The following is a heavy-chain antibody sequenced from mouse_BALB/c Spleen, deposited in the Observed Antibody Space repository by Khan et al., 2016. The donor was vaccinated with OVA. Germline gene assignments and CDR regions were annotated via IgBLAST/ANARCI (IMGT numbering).Heavy chain of an antibody. CDR2: INPSTDYT. Sequence: QVQLKQSGTELAKPGASVKMSCKASGYTFISYWMHWVQQRPGQGLEWIGYINPSTDYTEYNQKFKDKATLTTDKSSNTAYMQLSSLTSEDSAVYYCARRGLDGIFVYWGQGTRVTVAA. CDR3: ARRGLDGIFVY. D-gene: IGHD2-1*01. J-gene: IGHJ3*01. CDR1: GYTFISYW. V-gene: IGHV1-7*01.